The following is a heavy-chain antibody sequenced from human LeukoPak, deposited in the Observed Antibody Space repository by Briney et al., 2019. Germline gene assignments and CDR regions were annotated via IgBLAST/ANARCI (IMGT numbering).Heavy chain of an antibody. Sequence: GGSLRLSCSASGFTFSNNGMHWVRQAPGKGLQWVAFIRYDGSHDGSNKYYADSVKGRFTISRDNSKNTLYLQMNGLKPEDTAVYYCAKDRGWELRILDYWGQGTLVTVSS. CDR1: GFTFSNNG. V-gene: IGHV3-30*02. J-gene: IGHJ4*02. D-gene: IGHD1-26*01. CDR3: AKDRGWELRILDY. CDR2: IRYDGSHDGSNK.